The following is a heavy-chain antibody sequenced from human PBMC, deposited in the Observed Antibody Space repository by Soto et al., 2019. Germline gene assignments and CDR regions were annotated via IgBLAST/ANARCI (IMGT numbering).Heavy chain of an antibody. CDR3: ARHVGVPGTRGFDY. CDR1: GVSVSETYW. CDR2: ISHRGTP. V-gene: IGHV4-4*02. D-gene: IGHD6-13*01. J-gene: IGHJ4*02. Sequence: QVHLQESGPGLVEPSETLSLTCAVSGVSVSETYWWSWVRQPPGKGLEWIGEISHRGTPHYNASLWSRVSMSTDTSRNQFALTLMSVTAADSASYFCARHVGVPGTRGFDYWGQGTLVTGSS.